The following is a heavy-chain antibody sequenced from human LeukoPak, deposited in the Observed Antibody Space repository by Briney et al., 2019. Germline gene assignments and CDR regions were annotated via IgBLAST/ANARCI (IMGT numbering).Heavy chain of an antibody. V-gene: IGHV3-53*01. J-gene: IGHJ4*02. CDR1: GFTVSSNY. CDR2: IYSGGST. D-gene: IGHD6-19*01. Sequence: GGSLRLSCAASGFTVSSNYMSWVRQAPGKGLEWVSVIYSGGSTYYADSVKGRFTISRHNSKNTLYLQMDSLRADDTAVYYWARLTSSIAVAIDYWGQGTLVAVSS. CDR3: ARLTSSIAVAIDY.